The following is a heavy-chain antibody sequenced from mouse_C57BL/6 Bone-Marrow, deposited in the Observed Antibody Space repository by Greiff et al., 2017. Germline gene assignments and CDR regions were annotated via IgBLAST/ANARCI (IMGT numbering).Heavy chain of an antibody. J-gene: IGHJ2*01. CDR2: INPNNGGT. Sequence: EVKLVESGPELVKPGASVKIPCKASGYTFTDYNMDWVKQSHGKSLEWIGDINPNNGGTIYNQKFKGKATLTVDKSSSTAYMELRSLTSEDTAVYYGARDGGYFDYFDYWGQGTTLTVSS. V-gene: IGHV1-18*01. D-gene: IGHD2-3*01. CDR1: GYTFTDYN. CDR3: ARDGGYFDYFDY.